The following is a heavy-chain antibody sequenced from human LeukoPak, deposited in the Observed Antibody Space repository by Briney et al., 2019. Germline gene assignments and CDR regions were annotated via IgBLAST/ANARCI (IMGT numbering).Heavy chain of an antibody. D-gene: IGHD6-19*01. CDR2: IYYSGST. CDR1: GGSISSYY. V-gene: IGHV4-59*01. Sequence: SETLSLTCTVSGGSISSYYWSWIRQPPGKGLEWIGYIYYSGSTNYNPSLKSRVTISVDTSKNQFSLKLSSVTAADTAVYYCASDLRRGIAVAGTTFDIWGQGTMVTVSS. CDR3: ASDLRRGIAVAGTTFDI. J-gene: IGHJ3*02.